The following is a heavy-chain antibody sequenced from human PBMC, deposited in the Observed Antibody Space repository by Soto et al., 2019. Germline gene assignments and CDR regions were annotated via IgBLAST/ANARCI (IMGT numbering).Heavy chain of an antibody. D-gene: IGHD2-15*01. CDR1: GDSVSSNSAA. CDR3: ASCTSSGGSCYSVGAFDI. V-gene: IGHV6-1*01. J-gene: IGHJ3*02. Sequence: SQTLSLTCAISGDSVSSNSAAWNWIRQSPSRGLEWLGRTYYRSKWYNDHAVSVKSRITINPDTSKNQFSLQLNSVTPEDTAVYYCASCTSSGGSCYSVGAFDIWGQGTMVTVSS. CDR2: TYYRSKWYN.